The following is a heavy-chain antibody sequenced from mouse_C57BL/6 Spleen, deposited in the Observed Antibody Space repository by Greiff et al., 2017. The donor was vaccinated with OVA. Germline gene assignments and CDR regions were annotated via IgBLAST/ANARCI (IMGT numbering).Heavy chain of an antibody. J-gene: IGHJ4*01. V-gene: IGHV5-9-1*02. CDR3: TRDRGLLGGMDY. CDR1: GFTFSSYA. D-gene: IGHD2-3*01. Sequence: EVKLVESGEGLVKPGGSLKLSCAASGFTFSSYAMSWVRQTPEKRLEWVAYISSGGDYIYYADTVKGRFTISRDNARNTLYLQMSSLKSEDTAMYYCTRDRGLLGGMDYWGQGTSVTVSS. CDR2: ISSGGDYI.